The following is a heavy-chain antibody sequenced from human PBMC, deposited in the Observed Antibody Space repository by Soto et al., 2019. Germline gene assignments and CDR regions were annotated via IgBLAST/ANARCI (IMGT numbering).Heavy chain of an antibody. V-gene: IGHV3-33*01. CDR1: GFIFSSYG. D-gene: IGHD2-21*01. CDR2: IWNDGIKK. J-gene: IGHJ2*01. CDR3: ARDGEVGIGKDYFDR. Sequence: QVQLVESGGGVVQPGRSLRLSCATSGFIFSSYGMHWVRQVPGKGLEWVAVIWNDGIKKNYADPVKGRFTISRDTFXITLYLEMNSLRAEDTAVYYCARDGEVGIGKDYFDRWGRGTLVTVSS.